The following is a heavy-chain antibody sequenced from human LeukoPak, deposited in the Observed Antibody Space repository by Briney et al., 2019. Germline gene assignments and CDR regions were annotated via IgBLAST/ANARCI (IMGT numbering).Heavy chain of an antibody. CDR1: GGSFSGYY. D-gene: IGHD3-22*01. J-gene: IGHJ4*02. Sequence: SETLSLTCAVYGGSFSGYYWSWIRQPPGKGLEWIGSIYHSGSTYFSPSLKSRVTISVDTSSNQFSLRLRSVTAADTAVYYCARHRYYYDSSGSYYFDYWGQGALVTVSS. CDR3: ARHRYYYDSSGSYYFDY. CDR2: IYHSGST. V-gene: IGHV4-34*01.